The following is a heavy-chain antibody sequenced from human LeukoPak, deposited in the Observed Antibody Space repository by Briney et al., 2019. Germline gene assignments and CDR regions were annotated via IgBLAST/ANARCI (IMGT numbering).Heavy chain of an antibody. V-gene: IGHV3-66*01. CDR1: GFTVSDNN. D-gene: IGHD5-18*01. Sequence: PGGSLRLSCAASGFTVSDNNLSWVRQAPGRGLEWVSIIYSDGRTHYADSVKGRFTISRDNSKNTLYLQMNSLRAGDTAVYFCARDPGYNYGYDYWGQGALVTVSS. J-gene: IGHJ4*02. CDR3: ARDPGYNYGYDY. CDR2: IYSDGRT.